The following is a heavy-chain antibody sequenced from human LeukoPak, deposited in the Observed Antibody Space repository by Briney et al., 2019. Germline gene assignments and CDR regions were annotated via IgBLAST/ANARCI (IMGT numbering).Heavy chain of an antibody. CDR1: GFTFSSYN. V-gene: IGHV3-48*01. CDR2: ISSSSSTI. D-gene: IGHD6-19*01. Sequence: PGGSLRLSCAASGFTFSSYNMNWVRQAPGKGLEWVSYISSSSSTIYYADSVKGRFTISRDNAKNSLYLQMNSLRAEDTAVYYCIVLAVAGTFGFDYWGQGTLVTVSS. CDR3: IVLAVAGTFGFDY. J-gene: IGHJ4*02.